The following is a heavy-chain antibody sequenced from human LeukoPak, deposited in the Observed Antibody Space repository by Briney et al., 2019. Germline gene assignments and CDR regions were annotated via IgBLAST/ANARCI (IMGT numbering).Heavy chain of an antibody. J-gene: IGHJ4*02. CDR3: ARPSSGWAYFDY. V-gene: IGHV3-21*01. Sequence: GGSLRLSCAASGFTFSSYSMNWVRQAPGKGLEWVSSISSSSSYIYYADSVKGRFTISSDYAKNSLYLQMNSLRAEDTAVYYCARPSSGWAYFDYWAREPWSPSPQ. D-gene: IGHD6-19*01. CDR1: GFTFSSYS. CDR2: ISSSSSYI.